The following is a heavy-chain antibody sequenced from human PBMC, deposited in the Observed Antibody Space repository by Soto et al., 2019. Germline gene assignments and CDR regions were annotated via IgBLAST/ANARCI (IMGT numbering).Heavy chain of an antibody. CDR3: VRGQTVGRTVGAFDS. CDR1: GYSFSTYY. J-gene: IGHJ3*02. CDR2: IYPGDSDT. Sequence: VQLVQSGAEVKKPGESLKISCKGSGYSFSTYYIGWVRQMPGKGLECMGIIYPGDSDTRYSPSFQGQVLISVDKAISTAYLHWGSLESSDTAAYYCVRGQTVGRTVGAFDSWGGGTVVTVPS. D-gene: IGHD1-26*01. V-gene: IGHV5-51*01.